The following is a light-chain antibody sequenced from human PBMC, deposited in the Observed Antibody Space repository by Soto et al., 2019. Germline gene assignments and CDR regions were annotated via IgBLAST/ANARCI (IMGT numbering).Light chain of an antibody. CDR1: QSVSSNY. CDR2: GAS. J-gene: IGKJ2*01. Sequence: EIVLTQSPGTLSLSPGERATLSCRASQSVSSNYLAWYQQKPGQAPRLVIYGASNRATGIPDRFSGSGSGTDFTLTINRLEPEDFAVYYCQQYGSSPPYTFGQGTKPDIK. CDR3: QQYGSSPPYT. V-gene: IGKV3-20*01.